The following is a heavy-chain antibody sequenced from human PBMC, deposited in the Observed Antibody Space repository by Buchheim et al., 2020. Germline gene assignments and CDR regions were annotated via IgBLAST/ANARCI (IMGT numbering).Heavy chain of an antibody. Sequence: EVQLLESGGGLVQPGGSLRLSCAASGFTFSSYAMSWVRQAPGKGLEWVSAISGSGGSTYYADSVKGRFTISRDNSKNTLYLQMNSLRAEDTAVYYCAKYKAPLRYSRNYYYYGMDVWGQGTT. J-gene: IGHJ6*02. D-gene: IGHD6-13*01. CDR2: ISGSGGST. CDR1: GFTFSSYA. CDR3: AKYKAPLRYSRNYYYYGMDV. V-gene: IGHV3-23*01.